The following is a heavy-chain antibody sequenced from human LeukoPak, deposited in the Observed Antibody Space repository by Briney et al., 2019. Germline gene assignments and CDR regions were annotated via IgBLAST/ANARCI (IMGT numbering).Heavy chain of an antibody. CDR2: INPNSGGT. D-gene: IGHD3-9*01. Sequence: ASVKVSCKASGYTFTGYYMHWVRQAPGQGLEWMGWINPNSGGTNYAQKFQGRVTMTTDTSTTTAYVELRSLRSDDTAVYYCARDLLQYFDWLTMAGYWGQGTLVSVSS. V-gene: IGHV1-2*02. J-gene: IGHJ4*02. CDR1: GYTFTGYY. CDR3: ARDLLQYFDWLTMAGY.